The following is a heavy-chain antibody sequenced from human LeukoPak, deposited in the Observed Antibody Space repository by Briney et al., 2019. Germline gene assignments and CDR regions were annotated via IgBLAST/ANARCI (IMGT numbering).Heavy chain of an antibody. J-gene: IGHJ4*02. CDR1: GFTFSIYE. Sequence: GGSLRLSCAPSGFTFSIYEMNWVRQAPGKGLEWVSYISSIGTTIYYADSVKGRFTISRDNAKNSLYLQMNSLRAEDTAVYYCARGERGDYWGQGTLVTVSS. CDR3: ARGERGDY. D-gene: IGHD1-26*01. CDR2: ISSIGTTI. V-gene: IGHV3-48*03.